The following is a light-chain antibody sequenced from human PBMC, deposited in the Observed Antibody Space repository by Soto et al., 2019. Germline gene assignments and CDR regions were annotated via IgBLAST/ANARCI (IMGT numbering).Light chain of an antibody. J-gene: IGKJ1*01. CDR1: QSVSSSY. Sequence: EIVLTQSPGTLSLSPGERATLSCRASQSVSSSYSAWYQQNRGQAPRLLIYVASSRAPGIPDRFGGSGSGTDFTLTISRLEPEDFAVYYCQQYGSSRWTFGQGTKVEIK. V-gene: IGKV3-20*01. CDR2: VAS. CDR3: QQYGSSRWT.